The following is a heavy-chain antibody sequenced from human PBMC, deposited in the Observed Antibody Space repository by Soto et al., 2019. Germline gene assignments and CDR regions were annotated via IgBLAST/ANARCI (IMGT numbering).Heavy chain of an antibody. CDR1: GYTFTSYD. CDR2: MNPNSGNT. J-gene: IGHJ5*02. Sequence: ASVKVSCKASGYTFTSYDINWVRQATGQGLEWMGWMNPNSGNTGYAQKFQGRVTMTRNTSISTAYMELSSLRSEDTAVYYCARGIHPGIAAAVHPWGQGTLVTVSS. D-gene: IGHD6-13*01. V-gene: IGHV1-8*01. CDR3: ARGIHPGIAAAVHP.